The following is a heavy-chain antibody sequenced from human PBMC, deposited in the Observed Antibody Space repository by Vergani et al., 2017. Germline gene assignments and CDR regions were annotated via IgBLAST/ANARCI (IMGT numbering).Heavy chain of an antibody. V-gene: IGHV4-39*01. Sequence: QVQLQESGPGLVKPSQTLSLTCTVSGSSISSGDYYWGWIRQPPGKGLEWIGTIYYTGTTYYNEAHKSRLTISVDTSKNQFSLNLTSVTAADTAVYYCTRHGRSGWAGYFQHWGQGTLVTASS. CDR3: TRHGRSGWAGYFQH. CDR2: IYYTGTT. CDR1: GSSISSGDYY. D-gene: IGHD6-19*01. J-gene: IGHJ1*01.